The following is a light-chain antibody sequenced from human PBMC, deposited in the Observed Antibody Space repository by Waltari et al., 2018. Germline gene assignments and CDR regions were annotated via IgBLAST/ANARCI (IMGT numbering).Light chain of an antibody. CDR3: QQYNNWRT. CDR1: QSISRN. Sequence: LMTQSPATLSVSPGARATPSCRASQSISRNLAWYQQKPGQAPRLLIYGASTRAPGVPARFSGSGSGTEFTLSISSLQSEDFAVYYCQQYNNWRTFGQGTKLEI. V-gene: IGKV3-15*01. J-gene: IGKJ2*01. CDR2: GAS.